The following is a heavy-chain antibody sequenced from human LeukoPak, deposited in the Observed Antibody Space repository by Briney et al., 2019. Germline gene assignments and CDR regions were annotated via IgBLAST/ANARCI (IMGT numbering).Heavy chain of an antibody. D-gene: IGHD4-23*01. Sequence: ASVKVSCKGSGYTFTDYYLHWVRQAPGQGLEWVGYINPREGGTSSPPNFRGRVTMTTDASSSTVYMELSRLTSDDTAVYYCAREGNGPLSKDLDCWGQGTLVTVSS. J-gene: IGHJ4*02. V-gene: IGHV1-2*02. CDR3: AREGNGPLSKDLDC. CDR1: GYTFTDYY. CDR2: INPREGGT.